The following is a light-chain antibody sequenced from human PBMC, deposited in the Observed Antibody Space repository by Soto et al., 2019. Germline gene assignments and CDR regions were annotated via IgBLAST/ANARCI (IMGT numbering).Light chain of an antibody. J-gene: IGKJ2*01. CDR1: QSISSW. CDR3: QQYNSYAYS. V-gene: IGKV1-5*01. Sequence: DIQMTQSPSTLSASVGDRVTITCRASQSISSWLAWYQQKPGKAPKVLLYDASSSESGVPSRFSGSGSGTEFTLTISSLQPDDFATDYCQQYNSYAYSFGQGTKLEIK. CDR2: DAS.